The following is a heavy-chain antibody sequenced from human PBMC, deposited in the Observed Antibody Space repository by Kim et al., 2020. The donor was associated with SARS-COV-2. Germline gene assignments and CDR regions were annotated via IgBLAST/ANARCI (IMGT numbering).Heavy chain of an antibody. CDR1: GGSISSSSYY. CDR3: ARHGEDHGRFLEWYNNWFDP. V-gene: IGHV4-39*01. Sequence: SETLSLTCTVSGGSISSSSYYWGWIRQPPGKGLEWIGSIYYSGSTYYNPSLKSRVTISVDTSKNQFSLKLSSVTAADTAVYYCARHGEDHGRFLEWYNNWFDPWGQGTLVTVSS. J-gene: IGHJ5*02. D-gene: IGHD3-3*01. CDR2: IYYSGST.